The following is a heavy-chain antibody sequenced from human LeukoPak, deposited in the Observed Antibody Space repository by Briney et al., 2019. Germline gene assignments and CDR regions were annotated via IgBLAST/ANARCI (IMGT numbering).Heavy chain of an antibody. CDR3: AREATYGSGNPMWYYYYMDV. CDR1: GDSISTYY. J-gene: IGHJ6*03. V-gene: IGHV4-59*01. CDR2: IYYRVTS. D-gene: IGHD3-10*01. Sequence: PSETLSLTCTVSGDSISTYYWSWIRQPPGKGLEWIGYIYYRVTSDYNPSLKSRVTMSVDMSTRQISLKLSSATAADTAVYYCAREATYGSGNPMWYYYYMDVWGKGTTVTISS.